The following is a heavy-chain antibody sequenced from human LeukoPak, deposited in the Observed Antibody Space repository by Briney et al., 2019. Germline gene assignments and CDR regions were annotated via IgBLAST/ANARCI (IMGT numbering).Heavy chain of an antibody. J-gene: IGHJ4*02. D-gene: IGHD6-19*01. CDR3: AGHYGPPYSSGWGGYFDY. V-gene: IGHV4-39*01. CDR1: GGSISSSSYY. CDR2: IYYSGST. Sequence: SETLSLTCTVSGGSISSSSYYWGWIRQPPGKGLEWIGSIYYSGSTYYNPSLKSRVTISVDTSKNQFSLKLSSVTAADTAVYYCAGHYGPPYSSGWGGYFDYWGQGTLVTVSS.